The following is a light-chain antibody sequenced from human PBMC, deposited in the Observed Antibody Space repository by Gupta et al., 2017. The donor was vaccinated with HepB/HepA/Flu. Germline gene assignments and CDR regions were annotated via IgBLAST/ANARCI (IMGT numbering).Light chain of an antibody. V-gene: IGKV1-39*01. CDR1: KSISSY. CDR3: QNSNSTPLT. CDR2: AAS. J-gene: IGKJ3*01. Sequence: IQMTQSPSSLSASVGDRVTITCRASKSISSYVNWYQQKQGKAPKLLIYAASSLHTGVPSRFSGSGSATDCTLTISSLQPEDVAIYYYQNSNSTPLTFGHGTKVDIK.